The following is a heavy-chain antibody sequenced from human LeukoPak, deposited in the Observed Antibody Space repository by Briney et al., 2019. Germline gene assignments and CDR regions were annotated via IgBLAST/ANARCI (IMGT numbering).Heavy chain of an antibody. CDR1: GFTFSSSA. CDR2: IVVGSGNT. V-gene: IGHV1-58*02. J-gene: IGHJ4*02. CDR3: AATSSGFYYGAYYFDY. Sequence: ASVKVSCKASGFTFSSSAMQWVRQARGQRLEWIGWIVVGSGNTNYAQKFQERVTITRDMSTSTAYMELSSLRSEGTAVYYCAATSSGFYYGAYYFDYWGQGTLVTVSS. D-gene: IGHD3-22*01.